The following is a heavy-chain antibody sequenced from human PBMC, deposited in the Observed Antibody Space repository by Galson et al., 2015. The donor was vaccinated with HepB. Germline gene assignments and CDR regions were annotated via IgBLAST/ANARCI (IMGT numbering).Heavy chain of an antibody. CDR1: GYSFTSYW. Sequence: SGAEVKKPGESLKISCKDSGYSFTSYWIGWVRQMPGKGLEWMGIIYPGDSDTRYSPSFQGQVTISADKSISTAYLQWSSLKASDTAMYYCARLIYGSALRGAFDIWGQGTMVTVSS. CDR3: ARLIYGSALRGAFDI. D-gene: IGHD3-10*01. V-gene: IGHV5-51*01. CDR2: IYPGDSDT. J-gene: IGHJ3*02.